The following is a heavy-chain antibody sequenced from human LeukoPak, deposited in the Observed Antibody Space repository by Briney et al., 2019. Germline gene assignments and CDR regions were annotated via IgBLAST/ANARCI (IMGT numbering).Heavy chain of an antibody. D-gene: IGHD2-15*01. CDR3: AKDRGGGSQLGDAFDV. CDR1: GFTFDEYA. CDR2: IRYSSATI. V-gene: IGHV3-9*01. Sequence: GGSLRLSCAASGFTFDEYAMHWVRQAPGKGREWDSGIRYSSATIGYVDSVKGRFIISRDNAKNSLYLQMNSLRAVDTALYFCAKDRGGGSQLGDAFDVWGQGTMVSVFS. J-gene: IGHJ3*01.